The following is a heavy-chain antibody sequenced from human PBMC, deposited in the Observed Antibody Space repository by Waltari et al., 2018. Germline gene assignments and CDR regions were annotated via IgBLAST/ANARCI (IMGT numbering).Heavy chain of an antibody. CDR3: ARDTGGWYYDV. CDR1: DGSFSIFY. J-gene: IGHJ2*01. Sequence: QVQLLQSGPGLVKPSETLSLTCTVSDGSFSIFYWTWIRQPPGKGPEWIGCISTTGGTKYNPSLQSRVSFSVDTSKNQFSLRLTSVTAADTALYYCARDTGGWYYDVWGRGSLVTVSA. CDR2: ISTTGGT. V-gene: IGHV4-59*01. D-gene: IGHD3-10*01.